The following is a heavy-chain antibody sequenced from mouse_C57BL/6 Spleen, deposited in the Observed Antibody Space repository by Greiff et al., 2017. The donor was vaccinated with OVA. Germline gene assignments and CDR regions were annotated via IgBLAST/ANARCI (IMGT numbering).Heavy chain of an antibody. V-gene: IGHV5-17*01. CDR2: ISSGSSTI. CDR3: ARSDYGNLDY. J-gene: IGHJ2*01. Sequence: EVQLQESGGGLVKPGGSLKLSCAASGFTFSDYGMHWVRQAPEKGLEWVAYISSGSSTIYYADTVKGRFTISRDNAKNTLFLQMTSLRSEDTAMYYCARSDYGNLDYRGEGTTLTVSS. D-gene: IGHD2-1*01. CDR1: GFTFSDYG.